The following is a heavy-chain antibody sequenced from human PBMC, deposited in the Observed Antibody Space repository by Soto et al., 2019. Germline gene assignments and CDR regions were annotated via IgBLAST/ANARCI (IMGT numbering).Heavy chain of an antibody. CDR3: ARGTETYYYDSSGHNWFDP. CDR1: GYTFTSYY. CDR2: INPSGGST. Sequence: GASVKVSCKASGYTFTSYYMHWVRQAPGQGLEWMGIINPSGGSTSYAQKFQGRVTMTRDTSTSTVYMELSSLRSEDTAVYYCARGTETYYYDSSGHNWFDPWGQGTLVTVSS. V-gene: IGHV1-46*01. J-gene: IGHJ5*02. D-gene: IGHD3-22*01.